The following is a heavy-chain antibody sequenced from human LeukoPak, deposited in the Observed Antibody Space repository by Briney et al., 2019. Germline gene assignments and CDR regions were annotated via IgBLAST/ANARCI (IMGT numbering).Heavy chain of an antibody. CDR2: IIPIFGTA. J-gene: IGHJ6*03. CDR1: GGTFSSYA. CDR3: ATERYCSSTSCHMDV. V-gene: IGHV1-69*01. Sequence: SVKVSCKASGGTFSSYAISWVRQAPGQGLEWMGGIIPIFGTANYAQKFQGRVMITADESTSTAYMELSSLRSEDTAVYYCATERYCSSTSCHMDVWGKGTTVTVSS. D-gene: IGHD2-2*01.